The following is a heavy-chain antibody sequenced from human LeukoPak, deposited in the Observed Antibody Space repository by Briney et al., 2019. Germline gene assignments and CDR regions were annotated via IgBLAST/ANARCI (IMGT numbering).Heavy chain of an antibody. D-gene: IGHD1-14*01. Sequence: ASVKVSCKASGGTFSSYTISWVRQAPGQGLEWMGGIIPNFGTPNYAQKFQGRVTITADKSTSTAYMELSSLRSEDTAVYYCARVLITSANWFDPWGQGTLVTVSS. CDR2: IIPNFGTP. J-gene: IGHJ5*02. CDR3: ARVLITSANWFDP. CDR1: GGTFSSYT. V-gene: IGHV1-69*06.